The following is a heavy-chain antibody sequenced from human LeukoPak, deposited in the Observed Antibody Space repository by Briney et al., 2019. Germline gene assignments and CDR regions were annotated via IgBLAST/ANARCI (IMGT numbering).Heavy chain of an antibody. Sequence: GGSLRLSCAASGFTFRNYWMRWVRQAPGKGLEWVANIKEDGSEKYYVDSVEGRFTISRDNAKNSLYLQMNSLRAEDTAVYYCARNSNRYMDVWGKGTTVTVSS. CDR2: IKEDGSEK. D-gene: IGHD2/OR15-2a*01. V-gene: IGHV3-7*01. J-gene: IGHJ6*03. CDR3: ARNSNRYMDV. CDR1: GFTFRNYW.